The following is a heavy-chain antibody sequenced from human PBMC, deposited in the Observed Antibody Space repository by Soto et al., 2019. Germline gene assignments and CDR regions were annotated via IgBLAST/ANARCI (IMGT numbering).Heavy chain of an antibody. CDR3: VRDKRITIFGVVRIPTDAFDI. V-gene: IGHV1-18*04. J-gene: IGHJ3*02. D-gene: IGHD3-3*01. CDR1: GYTFTSYG. Sequence: ASVKVSCKASGYTFTSYGISWVRQAPGQGLEWMGWISAYNGNTNYAQKLQGRVTMTTDTSTSTAYMELRSLRSDDTAVYYCVRDKRITIFGVVRIPTDAFDIWGQGXMVTVSS. CDR2: ISAYNGNT.